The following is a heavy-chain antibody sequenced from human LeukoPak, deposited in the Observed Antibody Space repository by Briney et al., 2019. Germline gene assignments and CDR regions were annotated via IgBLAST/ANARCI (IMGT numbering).Heavy chain of an antibody. J-gene: IGHJ4*02. CDR2: FHYSGTT. D-gene: IGHD5-18*01. V-gene: IGHV4-59*01. CDR3: ARATAGNTYGATDS. Sequence: SETLSLTCAVSGGXISGYYCNWIRQSPGEGLEWIGHFHYSGTTDYNPSIKSRVSISLDTSRKQFSLKLSSVSAADTAVYYCARATAGNTYGATDSWGQGTLVTVSS. CDR1: GGXISGYY.